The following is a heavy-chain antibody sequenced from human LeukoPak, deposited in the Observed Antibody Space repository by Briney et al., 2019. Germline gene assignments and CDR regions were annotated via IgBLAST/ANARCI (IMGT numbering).Heavy chain of an antibody. V-gene: IGHV1-18*03. CDR1: GYNFTGYG. D-gene: IGHD3-10*01. Sequence: ASVKVSCKASGYNFTGYGISCVRQAPGQGLEWMGWISAYNGNTNYARKLQGRVTMTTDTSTSTAYMELRSLRSDDMAVYYCARWGGYGSGSFPDYFDYWGQGTLVTVSS. J-gene: IGHJ4*02. CDR3: ARWGGYGSGSFPDYFDY. CDR2: ISAYNGNT.